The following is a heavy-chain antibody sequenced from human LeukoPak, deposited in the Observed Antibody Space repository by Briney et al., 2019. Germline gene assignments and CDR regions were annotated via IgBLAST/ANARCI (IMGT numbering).Heavy chain of an antibody. J-gene: IGHJ3*02. CDR2: IYYSGYT. CDR3: ARGHKAFDI. V-gene: IGHV4-59*01. CDR1: GGSISSYY. Sequence: SETLSLTCTVSGGSISSYYWSWIRQPPGKGLEWIGYIYYSGYTNYNPSLKSRVTISVYTSKNQFSLQLSSVTAADTAIYYCARGHKAFDIWGQGTMVTVSS.